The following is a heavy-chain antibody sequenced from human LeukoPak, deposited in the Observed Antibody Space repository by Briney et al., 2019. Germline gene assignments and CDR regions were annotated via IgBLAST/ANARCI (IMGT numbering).Heavy chain of an antibody. Sequence: PSETLSLTCAVYVGSFCGYYWSWIRHPPWKGLEWIGEINHSGSTNYNPSLKSRVTISVDTSKNQFSLKLSSVTAADTAVYYCARTLYGDYTAIDYWGQGTLVTVSS. CDR2: INHSGST. CDR1: VGSFCGYY. CDR3: ARTLYGDYTAIDY. J-gene: IGHJ4*02. V-gene: IGHV4-34*01. D-gene: IGHD4-17*01.